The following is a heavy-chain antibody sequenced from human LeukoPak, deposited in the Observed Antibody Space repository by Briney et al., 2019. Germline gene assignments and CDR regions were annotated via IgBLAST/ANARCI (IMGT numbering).Heavy chain of an antibody. Sequence: GRSLRLSCVASGITFTTYGMHWVRQAPGKGLEWVAVIWYDGSAKYYADSVKGRFTISRDSSKNTLYLQMNSLRAEDTAVYYCARDHCSSTSCYGGRPYFYYYGMDVWGQGTTVTVSS. D-gene: IGHD2-2*01. CDR3: ARDHCSSTSCYGGRPYFYYYGMDV. CDR1: GITFTTYG. V-gene: IGHV3-33*01. CDR2: IWYDGSAK. J-gene: IGHJ6*02.